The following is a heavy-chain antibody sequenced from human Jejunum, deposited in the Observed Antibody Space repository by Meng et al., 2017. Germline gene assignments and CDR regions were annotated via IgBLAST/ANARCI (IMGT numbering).Heavy chain of an antibody. J-gene: IGHJ4*02. CDR3: RLAYCDSDCGDY. Sequence: QVQLQQWGAGLLKPSETLSSTCAVHGESFSGYYWSWIRQPPGKGLEWIGGIDDSGTTDYNPPLKSRVTMSVTTSKKQFSLKLSSVTAADTALYYCRLAYCDSDCGDYWGQGILVTVSS. CDR2: IDDSGTT. CDR1: GESFSGYY. D-gene: IGHD2-21*02. V-gene: IGHV4-34*01.